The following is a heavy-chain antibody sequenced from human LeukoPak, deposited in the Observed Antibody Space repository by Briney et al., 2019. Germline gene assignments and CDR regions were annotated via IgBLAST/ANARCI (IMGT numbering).Heavy chain of an antibody. V-gene: IGHV3-23*01. CDR2: ISGSGGST. J-gene: IGHJ4*02. D-gene: IGHD3-3*01. Sequence: PGGSLRLSCAASGFTFSSYAMSWVRQAPGKGLEWVSAISGSGGSTYYADSVKGRFTISRDNSKNTLHLQMNSLRAEDTAVYYCAKSGRFLEWFLDYWGQGTLVTVSS. CDR3: AKSGRFLEWFLDY. CDR1: GFTFSSYA.